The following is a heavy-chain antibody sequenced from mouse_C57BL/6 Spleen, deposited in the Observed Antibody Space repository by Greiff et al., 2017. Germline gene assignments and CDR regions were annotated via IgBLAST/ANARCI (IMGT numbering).Heavy chain of an antibody. CDR1: GYTFTSYW. V-gene: IGHV1-52*01. CDR2: IDPSDSET. D-gene: IGHD1-1*01. J-gene: IGHJ1*03. Sequence: QVQLKQPGAELVRPGSSVKLSCKASGYTFTSYWMHWVKQRPIQGLEWIGNIDPSDSETHYNQKFKDKATLTVDKSSSTAYMQLSSLTSEDSAVYYCASLAHYYGSSYGYFDVWGTGTTVTVSS. CDR3: ASLAHYYGSSYGYFDV.